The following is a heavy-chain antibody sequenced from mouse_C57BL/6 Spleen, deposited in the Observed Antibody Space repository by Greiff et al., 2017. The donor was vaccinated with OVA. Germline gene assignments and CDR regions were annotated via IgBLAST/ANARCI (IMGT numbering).Heavy chain of an antibody. CDR1: GFTFSSYA. D-gene: IGHD2-5*01. Sequence: EVQGVESGGGLVKPGGSLKLSCAASGFTFSSYAMSWVRQTPEKRLEWVATISDGGSYTYYPDNVKGRFTISRDNAKNNLYLQMSHLKSEDTAMYYCARDHSNLAWFAYWGQGTLVTVSA. V-gene: IGHV5-4*01. CDR2: ISDGGSYT. J-gene: IGHJ3*01. CDR3: ARDHSNLAWFAY.